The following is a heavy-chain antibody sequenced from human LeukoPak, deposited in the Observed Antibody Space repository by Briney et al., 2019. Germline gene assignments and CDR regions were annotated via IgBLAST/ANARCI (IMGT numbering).Heavy chain of an antibody. CDR1: GGSISSYY. D-gene: IGHD6-6*01. CDR3: ARGHWQLVGSRFDP. J-gene: IGHJ5*02. V-gene: IGHV4-59*01. CDR2: IYYSGST. Sequence: PSETLSLTCTVSGGSISSYYWSWIRQPPGKGLEWIGYIYYSGSTNYNPSLKSRVTISVDTSKNQFSLKLSSVTAADTAVYYCARGHWQLVGSRFDPWGQGTLVTVSS.